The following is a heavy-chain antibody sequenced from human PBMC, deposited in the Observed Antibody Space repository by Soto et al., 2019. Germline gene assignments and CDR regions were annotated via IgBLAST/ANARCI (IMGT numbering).Heavy chain of an antibody. CDR1: GFTFSSYS. V-gene: IGHV3-48*01. Sequence: GGSLRLSCAASGFTFSSYSMNWVRQAPGKGLEWVSYISSSSSTIYYADSVKSRFTISRDNAKNSLYLQMNSLRAEDTAVYYCARESYDFWSGNDYYYYYYMDVWGKGTTVTVSS. CDR2: ISSSSSTI. CDR3: ARESYDFWSGNDYYYYYYMDV. J-gene: IGHJ6*03. D-gene: IGHD3-3*01.